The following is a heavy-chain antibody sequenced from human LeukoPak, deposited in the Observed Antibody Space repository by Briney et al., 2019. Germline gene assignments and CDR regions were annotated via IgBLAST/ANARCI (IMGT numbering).Heavy chain of an antibody. CDR1: GFTFSSYG. CDR2: IRYDGSNK. D-gene: IGHD3-9*01. Sequence: PGGSLRLSCAASGFTFSSYGMHWVRQAPGKGLEWVAFIRYDGSNKYYADSVKGRFTISRDNSKNTLYLQMNSLRAEDTAVYYCAKTAGYYDILTGTERGGAFDIWGQGTMVTVSS. CDR3: AKTAGYYDILTGTERGGAFDI. V-gene: IGHV3-30*02. J-gene: IGHJ3*02.